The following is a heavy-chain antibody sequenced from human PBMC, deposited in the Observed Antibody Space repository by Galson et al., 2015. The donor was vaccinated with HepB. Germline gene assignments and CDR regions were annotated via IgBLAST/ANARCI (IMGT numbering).Heavy chain of an antibody. D-gene: IGHD3-22*01. V-gene: IGHV3-33*08. J-gene: IGHJ4*02. CDR3: ARDYYDSNGYYFDY. CDR1: GFTFSSYG. CDR2: IWYDGSNK. Sequence: SLRLSCAASGFTFSSYGMHWVRQAPGKGLELVAVIWYDGSNKYYADSVKGRFTLSRVNSKNTLYPQMNSLRAEVTAVYYCARDYYDSNGYYFDYWGQGTLVTVAS.